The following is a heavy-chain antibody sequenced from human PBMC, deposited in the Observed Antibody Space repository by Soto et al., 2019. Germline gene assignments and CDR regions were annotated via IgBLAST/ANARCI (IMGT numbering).Heavy chain of an antibody. D-gene: IGHD3-10*01. CDR1: GFTFNNYA. Sequence: GGSLRLSCAASGFTFNNYAMNWVRQAPGKGLEWVSSISGSGGSTYYADSVKGRFTISRDIAKNTLYLQMTSLRAEDAAIYYWGRTFRDGLRGLAPWGQGTRV. CDR2: ISGSGGST. V-gene: IGHV3-23*01. CDR3: GRTFRDGLRGLAP. J-gene: IGHJ1*01.